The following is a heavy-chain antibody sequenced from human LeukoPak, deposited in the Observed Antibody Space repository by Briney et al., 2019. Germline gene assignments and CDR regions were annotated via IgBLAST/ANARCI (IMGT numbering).Heavy chain of an antibody. D-gene: IGHD2-15*01. CDR1: GYTFTSYG. CDR2: IIPIFGTA. CDR3: AREQCSGGSCPFDY. V-gene: IGHV1-69*13. J-gene: IGHJ4*02. Sequence: PWASVKVSCKASGYTFTSYGISWVRQAPGQGLEWMGGIIPIFGTANYAQKFQGRVTITADESTSTAYMELSSLRSEDTAVYYCAREQCSGGSCPFDYWGQGTLVTVSS.